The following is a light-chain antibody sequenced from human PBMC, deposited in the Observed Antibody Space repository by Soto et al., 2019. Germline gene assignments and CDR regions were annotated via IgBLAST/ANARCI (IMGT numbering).Light chain of an antibody. CDR1: SSDIGGYNY. Sequence: QSVLTQPASVSGSPGQSITISCTGTSSDIGGYNYVSWYQHHPGKAPKLMIYEVTNRPSGVSNRFSGSKSGNTASLTISGLQAEDEADYYCISHSTTIAYVVLGGGTQLT. CDR2: EVT. CDR3: ISHSTTIAYVV. V-gene: IGLV2-14*01. J-gene: IGLJ2*01.